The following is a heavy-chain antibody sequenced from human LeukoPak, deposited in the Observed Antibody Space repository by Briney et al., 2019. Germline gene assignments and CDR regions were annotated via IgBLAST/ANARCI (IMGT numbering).Heavy chain of an antibody. J-gene: IGHJ4*02. Sequence: SSETLSLTCTVSGGSIRRYYWSWLRQRAGKGVEWIGRIYRSGSTNYNPSLNNRVTMSVHTSKNQFSLKLSSVPAADTAVYYCARTNYYYDSSGYFVYYFVYWGQGTLVTVSS. CDR2: IYRSGST. D-gene: IGHD3-22*01. V-gene: IGHV4-4*07. CDR1: GGSIRRYY. CDR3: ARTNYYYDSSGYFVYYFVY.